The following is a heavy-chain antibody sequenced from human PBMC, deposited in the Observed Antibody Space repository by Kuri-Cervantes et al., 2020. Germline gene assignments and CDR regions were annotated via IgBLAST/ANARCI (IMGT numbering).Heavy chain of an antibody. CDR3: ARESWTIFGVVTKGYYFDY. V-gene: IGHV3-21*05. CDR1: GFTLSSYW. D-gene: IGHD3-3*01. CDR2: IISSSSSYI. J-gene: IGHJ4*02. Sequence: GGSLRLSCAASGFTLSSYWMSWVRQAPGKGLEWVSYIISSSSSYIYYADSVKGRFTNSRDNAKNSLYLQMNSLRAEDTAVYYCARESWTIFGVVTKGYYFDYWGQGTLVTVSS.